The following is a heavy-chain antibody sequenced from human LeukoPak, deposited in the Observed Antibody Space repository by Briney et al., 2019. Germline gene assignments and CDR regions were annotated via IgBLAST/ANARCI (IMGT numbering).Heavy chain of an antibody. CDR1: GFTFSSYS. D-gene: IGHD6-19*01. J-gene: IGHJ4*02. V-gene: IGHV3-21*01. CDR3: ARGIEVAVPFDY. CDR2: ISSSSSYI. Sequence: GGSLRLSCAASGFTFSSYSMNWVRQAPGKGLEWVSSISSSSSYIYYADSVKGRFTISRDNAKNSLYLQMNSLRAEDTAVYYCARGIEVAVPFDYWGQGTLVTVSS.